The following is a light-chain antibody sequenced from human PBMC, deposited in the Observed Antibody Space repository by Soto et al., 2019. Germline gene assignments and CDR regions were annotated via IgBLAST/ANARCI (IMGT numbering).Light chain of an antibody. CDR1: QGTIYH. Sequence: DIRLTQSPSSLSASVGDRVTITCQASQGTIYHLNWYQQSQGKAPKLLIYGASILETGVPSRFSGTGSGPDFTFTISSLQPEDFATYYCQQYDSLPWTFGQGTKVEIK. CDR3: QQYDSLPWT. J-gene: IGKJ1*01. CDR2: GAS. V-gene: IGKV1-33*01.